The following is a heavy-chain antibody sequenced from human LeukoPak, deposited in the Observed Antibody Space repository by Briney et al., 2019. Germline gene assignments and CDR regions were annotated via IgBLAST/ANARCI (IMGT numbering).Heavy chain of an antibody. CDR1: GGSISSGGYS. CDR2: IYHSGST. CDR3: ARNTNYYDSSGYWFDP. D-gene: IGHD3-22*01. J-gene: IGHJ5*02. Sequence: SETLSLTCAVSGGSISSGGYSWSWIRQPPGKGLEWIGYIYHSGSTYYNPSLKSRVTISVDRSKNQLSLKLSSVTAADTAVYYCARNTNYYDSSGYWFDPWGQGTLVTVSS. V-gene: IGHV4-30-2*01.